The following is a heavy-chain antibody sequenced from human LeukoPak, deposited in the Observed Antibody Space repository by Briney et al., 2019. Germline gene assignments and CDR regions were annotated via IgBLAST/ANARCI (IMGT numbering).Heavy chain of an antibody. Sequence: GGSLRLSCAASGFTFSNFPMTWVRQAPGKGREWVANIHPVGSETYYVDSVRGRFTISRDSAMNLLYLQMNSLRAEDTAMYYCAKGTLRYSSCYESWGQGTPVTVSS. V-gene: IGHV3-7*03. J-gene: IGHJ5*02. CDR2: IHPVGSET. D-gene: IGHD6-19*01. CDR1: GFTFSNFP. CDR3: AKGTLRYSSCYES.